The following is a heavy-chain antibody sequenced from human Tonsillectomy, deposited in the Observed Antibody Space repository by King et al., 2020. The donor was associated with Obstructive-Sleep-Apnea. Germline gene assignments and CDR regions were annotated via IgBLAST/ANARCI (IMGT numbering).Heavy chain of an antibody. CDR2: ISSSSSTI. CDR3: ANDRGFGYFDY. CDR1: GFTFSNYA. V-gene: IGHV3-48*04. D-gene: IGHD5-12*01. J-gene: IGHJ4*02. Sequence: VQLVESGGGLVQPGGSLRLSCAASGFTFSNYAMNWVRQAPGKGLEWVSYISSSSSTIYYADSVKGRFTISRDNAKNSLYLQMNSLRAEDTAMYYCANDRGFGYFDYWGQGTLVTVSS.